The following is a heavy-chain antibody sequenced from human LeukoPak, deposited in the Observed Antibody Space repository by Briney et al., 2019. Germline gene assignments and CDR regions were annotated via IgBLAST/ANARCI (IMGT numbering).Heavy chain of an antibody. CDR3: ARDLGYCSSTSCYGWFDP. V-gene: IGHV4-59*02. Sequence: SETLSLTCTVSGGSVSSYYWSWIRQPPGKGLEWIGYIYYSGSTNYTPSLKSRVTISVDTTKNQFSLKLSSVTAADTAVYYCARDLGYCSSTSCYGWFDPWGQGTLVTVSS. J-gene: IGHJ5*02. CDR2: IYYSGST. CDR1: GGSVSSYY. D-gene: IGHD2-2*03.